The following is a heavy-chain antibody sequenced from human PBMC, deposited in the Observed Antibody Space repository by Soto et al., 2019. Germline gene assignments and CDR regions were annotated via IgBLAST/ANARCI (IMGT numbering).Heavy chain of an antibody. Sequence: GESLKISCAASGFTFSNAWMSWVRQAPGKGLEWVGRIKSKTDGGTTDYAAPVKGRFTISRDDSKNTLYLQMNSLKTEDTAVYYCTTDIEGAYCGGDCYFDYWGQGTLVTVSS. V-gene: IGHV3-15*01. D-gene: IGHD2-21*02. CDR1: GFTFSNAW. J-gene: IGHJ4*02. CDR3: TTDIEGAYCGGDCYFDY. CDR2: IKSKTDGGTT.